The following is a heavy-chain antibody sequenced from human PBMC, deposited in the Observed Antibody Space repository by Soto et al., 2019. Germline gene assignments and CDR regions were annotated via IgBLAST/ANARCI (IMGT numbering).Heavy chain of an antibody. CDR1: GGSFSGYY. D-gene: IGHD3-9*01. J-gene: IGHJ5*02. CDR3: ASSRRYFDWFHGRYFDP. CDR2: INHSGST. V-gene: IGHV4-34*01. Sequence: NPSETLSLTCAVYGGSFSGYYWSWIRQPPGKGLEWIGEINHSGSTNYNPSLKSRVTISVDTSKNQFSLKLSSVTAADTAVYYCASSRRYFDWFHGRYFDPWGQGTLVTVSS.